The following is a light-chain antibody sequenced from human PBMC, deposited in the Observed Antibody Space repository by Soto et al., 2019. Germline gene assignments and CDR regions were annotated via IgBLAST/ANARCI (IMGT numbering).Light chain of an antibody. Sequence: QSALTQPASVSGSPGQSITISCSGTSSDVGSYDHVAWYQQFPGKTPKLTIYEVSNRPSGVSNRFSGSKSGNTASLTISGLQAEDEADYYCSSYTTSSTRVFGTGTKVTVI. CDR1: SSDVGSYDH. J-gene: IGLJ1*01. CDR3: SSYTTSSTRV. CDR2: EVS. V-gene: IGLV2-14*01.